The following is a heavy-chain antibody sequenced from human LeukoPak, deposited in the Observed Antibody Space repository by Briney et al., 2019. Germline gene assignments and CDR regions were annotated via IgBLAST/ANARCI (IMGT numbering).Heavy chain of an antibody. CDR1: GFTFSSYE. V-gene: IGHV3-48*03. CDR3: ARYSSGWIDS. D-gene: IGHD6-19*01. Sequence: PGGSLRLSCAASGFTFSSYEMNWVRQAPGKGLVWVSYITSSSSTIYYADSVKGRFTISRDNAKSSLYLQMNSLRDEDTAVYYCARYSSGWIDSWGQGTLVTVSS. CDR2: ITSSSSTI. J-gene: IGHJ4*02.